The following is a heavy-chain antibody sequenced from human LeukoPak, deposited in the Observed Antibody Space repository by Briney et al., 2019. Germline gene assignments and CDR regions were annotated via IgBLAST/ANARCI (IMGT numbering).Heavy chain of an antibody. Sequence: SETLSLTCTVSGASISSYYWTWIRQPAGKGLEWIGRIYTSGSTYYNPSLKSRVTMSVDTSKNQFSLKLSSVAAADTAVYYCARGVEMATIGGYNWFDHWGQGTLVTVSS. CDR3: ARGVEMATIGGYNWFDH. CDR1: GASISSYY. D-gene: IGHD5-24*01. J-gene: IGHJ5*02. V-gene: IGHV4-4*07. CDR2: IYTSGST.